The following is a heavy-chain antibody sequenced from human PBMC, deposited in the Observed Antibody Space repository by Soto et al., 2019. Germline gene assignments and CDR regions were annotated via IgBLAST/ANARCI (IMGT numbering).Heavy chain of an antibody. CDR1: GFISSDYG. V-gene: IGHV3-30*18. CDR3: MKARNNMRDAFDM. CDR2: ISDDGGRNK. Sequence: QMQLLESGGGVVQPGRSLRLSCAASGFISSDYGIHWVRQAPGKGLEWVAFISDDGGRNKVYAASVKGRFTISRDNSVNTVHLQMNGLSTEDTAVYYCMKARNNMRDAFDMWGQGAMVTVSS. D-gene: IGHD3-16*01. J-gene: IGHJ3*02.